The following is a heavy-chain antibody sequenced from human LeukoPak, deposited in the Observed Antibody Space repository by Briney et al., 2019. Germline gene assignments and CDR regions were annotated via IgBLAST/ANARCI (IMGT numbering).Heavy chain of an antibody. V-gene: IGHV3-23*01. J-gene: IGHJ4*02. Sequence: PGGSLRLSCAASGFTFSVYAMKWVRQAPGKGLEWVSGVSGSGGTTDYADSVKGRFTISRDNSKNTLYLQMNSLRAEDTAVYYCAKDRRYYDFWSGYYSFDYWGQGTLVTVSS. D-gene: IGHD3-3*01. CDR1: GFTFSVYA. CDR2: VSGSGGTT. CDR3: AKDRRYYDFWSGYYSFDY.